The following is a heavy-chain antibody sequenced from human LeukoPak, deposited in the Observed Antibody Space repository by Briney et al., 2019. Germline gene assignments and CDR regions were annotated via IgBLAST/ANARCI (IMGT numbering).Heavy chain of an antibody. CDR2: INHSGSA. CDR3: ARRRMVRGVIQTPPFDY. Sequence: SETLSLTCTVSGGSISSFYWSWIRQPPGKGLEWIGEINHSGSANYNPSLKSRVTISVDTSKNQFSLKLSSVTAADTAVYYCARRRMVRGVIQTPPFDYWGQGTLVTVSS. V-gene: IGHV4-34*01. J-gene: IGHJ4*02. D-gene: IGHD3-10*01. CDR1: GGSISSFY.